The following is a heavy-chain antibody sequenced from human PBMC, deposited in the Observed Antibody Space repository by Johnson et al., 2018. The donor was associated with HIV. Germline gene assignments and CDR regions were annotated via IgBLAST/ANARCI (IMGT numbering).Heavy chain of an antibody. Sequence: VQLVETGGGLIQPGGSLRVSCAASGFTVSSNYMSWVRQAPGKGLEWVSGFYSGGSTYYADSVKGRFTISRDNSKNTLYLQMNSLRAEDTAVYYCAKGPILDDGFDIWGQGTMVTVSS. CDR1: GFTVSSNY. J-gene: IGHJ3*02. D-gene: IGHD3-3*01. CDR2: FYSGGST. CDR3: AKGPILDDGFDI. V-gene: IGHV3-53*05.